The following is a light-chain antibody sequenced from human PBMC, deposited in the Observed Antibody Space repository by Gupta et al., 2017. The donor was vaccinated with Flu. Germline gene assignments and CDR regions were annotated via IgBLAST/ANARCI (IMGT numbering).Light chain of an antibody. Sequence: QSVLTQPPSVSAAPGQRVTISCTGSSSNIGAGYDVHWYQQVPGTAPKLLIYGNTNRPSGVPERFSGSKSGTSASLAITGLQTEDETDYYCQSYDNSLSAWVFGGGTKVTVL. CDR3: QSYDNSLSAWV. CDR2: GNT. J-gene: IGLJ3*02. CDR1: SSNIGAGYD. V-gene: IGLV1-40*01.